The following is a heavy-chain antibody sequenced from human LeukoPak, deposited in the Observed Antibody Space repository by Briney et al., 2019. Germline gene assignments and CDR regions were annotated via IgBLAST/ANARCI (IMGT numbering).Heavy chain of an antibody. CDR3: ARGGGKLGYCSGGSCYSGNWFDP. Sequence: SETLCLTCTVSGGSISSYYWSWVRQPPGKGLEWIGYIYYSGSTNYNPSLKSRVTISVDTSKNQFSLKLRSVTAADTAVYYCARGGGKLGYCSGGSCYSGNWFDPWGQGTLVTVSS. CDR2: IYYSGST. CDR1: GGSISSYY. J-gene: IGHJ5*02. D-gene: IGHD2-15*01. V-gene: IGHV4-59*01.